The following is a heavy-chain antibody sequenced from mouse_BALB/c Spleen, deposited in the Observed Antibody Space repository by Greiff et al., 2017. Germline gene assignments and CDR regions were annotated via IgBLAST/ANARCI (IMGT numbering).Heavy chain of an antibody. CDR1: GFTFSSFG. CDR3: ARSYGNYFDY. J-gene: IGHJ2*01. V-gene: IGHV5-17*02. Sequence: DVKLVESGGGLVQPGGSRKLSCAASGFTFSSFGMHWVRQAPEKGLEWVAYISSGSSTIYYADTVKGRFTISRDNPKNTLFLQMTSLRSEDTAMYYCARSYGNYFDYWGQGTTLTVSS. CDR2: ISSGSSTI. D-gene: IGHD2-1*01.